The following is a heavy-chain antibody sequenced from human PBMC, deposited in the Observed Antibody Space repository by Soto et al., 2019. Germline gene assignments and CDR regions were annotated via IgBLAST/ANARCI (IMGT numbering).Heavy chain of an antibody. Sequence: PGGPLRLSCAASGFTFSSYAMSWVRQAPGKGLEWVSAISGSGGSTYYADSVKGRFTISRDNSKNTLYLQMNSLRAEDTAVYYCAKGQDTAMIHYYYYGMDVWGQGTTVTVSS. V-gene: IGHV3-23*01. CDR3: AKGQDTAMIHYYYYGMDV. D-gene: IGHD5-18*01. J-gene: IGHJ6*02. CDR2: ISGSGGST. CDR1: GFTFSSYA.